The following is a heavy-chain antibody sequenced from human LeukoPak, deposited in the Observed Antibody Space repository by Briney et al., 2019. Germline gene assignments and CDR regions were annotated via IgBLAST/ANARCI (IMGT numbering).Heavy chain of an antibody. Sequence: GGSLRLSCAASGFTFSSYSMNWVRQAPGKGLEWVSYISSSSSTIYYADSVKGRFTISRGNSKNTLYLQMNSLRAEDTAVYYCARDRQWLFTDYWGQGTLVTVSS. D-gene: IGHD6-19*01. CDR3: ARDRQWLFTDY. CDR1: GFTFSSYS. J-gene: IGHJ4*02. CDR2: ISSSSSTI. V-gene: IGHV3-48*01.